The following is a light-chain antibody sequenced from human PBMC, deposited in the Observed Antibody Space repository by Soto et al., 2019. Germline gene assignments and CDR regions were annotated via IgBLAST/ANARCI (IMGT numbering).Light chain of an antibody. CDR2: GAS. CDR3: QHCGAATIT. J-gene: IGKJ5*01. V-gene: IGKV3-15*01. Sequence: EIVMTQSPATQSVSTGERATLSCRASQSVSRNLAWYQQKHGQAPRLLIYGASTRATGIPARFSGSVSGTDGTITISSLKKEDGSLYYCQHCGAATITFGQGTRLEIK. CDR1: QSVSRN.